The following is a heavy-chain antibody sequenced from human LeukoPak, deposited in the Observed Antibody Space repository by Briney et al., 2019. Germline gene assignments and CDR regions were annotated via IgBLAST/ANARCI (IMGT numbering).Heavy chain of an antibody. CDR1: GYTLTSYG. V-gene: IGHV1-18*01. D-gene: IGHD2-2*03. J-gene: IGHJ3*02. Sequence: ASVKVSCKASGYTLTSYGISWVRQAPGQGLEWMGWISAYNGNTNYAQKLQGRVTMTTDTSTSTAYMELRSLRSDDTAVYYCARWGTGDDGYCSSTSCPLAFDIWGQGTMVTVSS. CDR2: ISAYNGNT. CDR3: ARWGTGDDGYCSSTSCPLAFDI.